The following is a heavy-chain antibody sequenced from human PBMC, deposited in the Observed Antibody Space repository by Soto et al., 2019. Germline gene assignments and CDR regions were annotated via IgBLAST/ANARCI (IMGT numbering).Heavy chain of an antibody. CDR3: ARGWEFIDY. CDR2: IYYTGST. J-gene: IGHJ4*02. D-gene: IGHD1-26*01. V-gene: IGHV4-59*01. Sequence: QVQLQESGPGLVKPSETLSLTCTVSGIFIRDNYWSWIRQPPGKGLEWIGYIYYTGSTYYNPSLKSRVTISVQTSNNQFSLKLTSVTAADTAVYYCARGWEFIDYWGQGALVTVSS. CDR1: GIFIRDNY.